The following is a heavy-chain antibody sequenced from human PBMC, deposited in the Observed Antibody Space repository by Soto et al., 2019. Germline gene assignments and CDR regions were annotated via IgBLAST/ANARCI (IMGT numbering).Heavy chain of an antibody. CDR2: IYKSATT. Sequence: LSLTCSVSGVSISNLDYFWAWIRQPPGQALEYIGYIYKSATTYYNPSFESRVAISVDTSKSQFSLNVTSVTAADTAVYFCARGRYCLTGRCFPNWFDSWGQGALVTVSS. CDR3: ARGRYCLTGRCFPNWFDS. D-gene: IGHD2-15*01. J-gene: IGHJ5*01. V-gene: IGHV4-30-4*01. CDR1: GVSISNLDYF.